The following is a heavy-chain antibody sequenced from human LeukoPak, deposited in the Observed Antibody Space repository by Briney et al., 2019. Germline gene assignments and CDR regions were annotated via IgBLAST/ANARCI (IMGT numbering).Heavy chain of an antibody. Sequence: PSETLSLTCTVSGGSISNGGYYWSWIRQHPGKGLEWIGYIYYSGSTYYNPSLKSRVTISVDTSKNQFSLKLSPVTAADTAVYYCAITMPAYGSYYFDYWGQGTLVTVSS. V-gene: IGHV4-31*03. J-gene: IGHJ4*02. CDR1: GGSISNGGYY. CDR3: AITMPAYGSYYFDY. CDR2: IYYSGST. D-gene: IGHD3-10*01.